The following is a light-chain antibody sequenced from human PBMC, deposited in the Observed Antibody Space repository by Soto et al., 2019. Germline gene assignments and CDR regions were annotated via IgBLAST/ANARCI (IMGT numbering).Light chain of an antibody. J-gene: IGLJ2*01. Sequence: QSVLTQPPSVSGAPGQRVTISCTGSSSNIGAGYDVHWYQQLPGTAPKLLIYDNINRPSGVPDRFSGSKSGTSASLAITGLQAEDEADYYCQSYDSSLSGVVFGGGTKLPVL. V-gene: IGLV1-40*01. CDR3: QSYDSSLSGVV. CDR1: SSNIGAGYD. CDR2: DNI.